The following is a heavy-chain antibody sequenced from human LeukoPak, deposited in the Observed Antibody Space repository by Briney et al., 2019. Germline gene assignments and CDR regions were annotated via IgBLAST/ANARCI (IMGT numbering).Heavy chain of an antibody. Sequence: GGSLRLSCAASGFTFSSYGMHWVRQAPGKGLEWVGRIKSKTDGGTTDYAAPVKGRFTISRDDSKNTLYLQMNSLKTEDTAVYYCTTTGGFGELLRDYYYNMDVWGKGTTVTVSS. D-gene: IGHD3-10*01. CDR2: IKSKTDGGTT. V-gene: IGHV3-15*01. CDR1: GFTFSSYG. CDR3: TTTGGFGELLRDYYYNMDV. J-gene: IGHJ6*03.